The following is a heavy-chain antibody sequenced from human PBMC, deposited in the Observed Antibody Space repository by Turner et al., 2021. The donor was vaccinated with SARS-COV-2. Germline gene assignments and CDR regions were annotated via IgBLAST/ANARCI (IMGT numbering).Heavy chain of an antibody. CDR3: ARATYLLGYCANGVCYPDY. CDR2: ISYDGSNI. CDR1: GFTFSSYA. V-gene: IGHV3-30-3*01. D-gene: IGHD2-8*01. J-gene: IGHJ4*02. Sequence: VQLVESGGGVVQPGRSLRLSCAASGFTFSSYAMHWVRQAPGKGLEWVAVISYDGSNIYYADSVKGRFTISRDNSKNTLYLQMNSLRAEDTAVYYCARATYLLGYCANGVCYPDYWGQGTLVTVSS.